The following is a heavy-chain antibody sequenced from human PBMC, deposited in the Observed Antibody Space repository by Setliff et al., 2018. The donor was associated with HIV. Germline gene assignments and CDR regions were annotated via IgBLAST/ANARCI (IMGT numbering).Heavy chain of an antibody. D-gene: IGHD4-17*01. CDR3: MYGGRTATTH. CDR2: ISGSGGST. CDR1: GFTFSSYV. V-gene: IGHV3-23*01. J-gene: IGHJ4*02. Sequence: LRLSCAASGFTFSSYVMSWVRQAPGKGLEWVSGISGSGGSTYYTDSVKGRFTISRDNAKYSLYLQMNTLRVEDTAVYYCMYGGRTATTHWGQGTLVTVSS.